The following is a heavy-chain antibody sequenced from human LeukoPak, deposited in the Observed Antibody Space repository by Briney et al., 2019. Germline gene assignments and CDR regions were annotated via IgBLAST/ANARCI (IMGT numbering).Heavy chain of an antibody. CDR2: IYYSGST. CDR1: GGSISSSSYY. D-gene: IGHD1-1*01. CDR3: ARGAPDLEIDY. J-gene: IGHJ4*02. Sequence: SDTLSLTCTVSGGSISSSSYYWGWIRQPPGKGMEWIGSIYYSGSTYYNPSLKSRVTISVDTSKNQFSLKLSSVTAADTAVYYCARGAPDLEIDYRGQGTLVTVSS. V-gene: IGHV4-39*07.